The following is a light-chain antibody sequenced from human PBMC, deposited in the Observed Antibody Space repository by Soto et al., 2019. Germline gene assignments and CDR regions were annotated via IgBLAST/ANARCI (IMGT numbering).Light chain of an antibody. CDR1: SSDVGGYNY. V-gene: IGLV2-8*01. J-gene: IGLJ2*01. CDR2: EVN. CDR3: QSYDTSLSATI. Sequence: QSALTQPPSASGSPGQSVAISCTGTSSDVGGYNYVSWYQQHPGKAPKLMIYEVNKRPSGVPDRFSGSKSGNTASLTVSGLQAEDEADYYCQSYDTSLSATIFGGGTKLTVL.